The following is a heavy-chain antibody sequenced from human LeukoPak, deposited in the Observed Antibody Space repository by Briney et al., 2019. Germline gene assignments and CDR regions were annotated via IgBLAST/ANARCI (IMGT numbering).Heavy chain of an antibody. J-gene: IGHJ4*02. CDR2: ISSSSYI. D-gene: IGHD3-10*01. CDR1: GFTFSSYS. Sequence: PGGSLRLSCAASGFTFSSYSMNWVRQAPGKGLEWVSSISSSSYIYYADSVKGRFTISRDNAKNSLYLQMNSLRAEDTAVYYCARDWTGDSGDYWGQGTLVTVSS. CDR3: ARDWTGDSGDY. V-gene: IGHV3-21*01.